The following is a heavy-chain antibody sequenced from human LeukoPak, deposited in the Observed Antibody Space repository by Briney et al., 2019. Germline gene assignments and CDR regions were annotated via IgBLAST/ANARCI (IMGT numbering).Heavy chain of an antibody. V-gene: IGHV3-23*01. CDR3: AKDYPDRGITMIVVVTGDDAFDI. J-gene: IGHJ3*02. CDR2: ISGSGGST. Sequence: SGGSLRLSCAASGFTFSSYAMSWVRQAPGKGLEWVSAISGSGGSTYYADSVKCRFTISRDNSKNTLYLQMNSLRAEDTAVYYCAKDYPDRGITMIVVVTGDDAFDIWGQGTMVTVSS. D-gene: IGHD3-22*01. CDR1: GFTFSSYA.